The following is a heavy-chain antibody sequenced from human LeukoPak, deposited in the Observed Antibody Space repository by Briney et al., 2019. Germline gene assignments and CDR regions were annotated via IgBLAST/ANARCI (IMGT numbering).Heavy chain of an antibody. V-gene: IGHV1-2*02. CDR1: GYTFTGYY. CDR2: INPNSGGT. J-gene: IGHJ4*02. Sequence: ASVKVSCKASGYTFTGYYMHWVRQAPGQGLEWMGWINPNSGGTNYAQKFQGRVTMTRDTSISTAYMELSRLRSDDTAVYYCARKTYYYGSGSYRRYYFDYWGQGTLVTVSS. CDR3: ARKTYYYGSGSYRRYYFDY. D-gene: IGHD3-10*01.